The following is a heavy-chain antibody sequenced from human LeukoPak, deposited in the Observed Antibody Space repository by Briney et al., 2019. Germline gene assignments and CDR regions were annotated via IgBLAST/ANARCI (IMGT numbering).Heavy chain of an antibody. D-gene: IGHD6-13*01. CDR3: AKDRSRPGFYYYYGMDV. Sequence: GGSLRLSCAASGFTFSSYGMHWVRQAPGKGLEWVAVIWYDGSNKYYADSVKGRFTISRDNSKNTLYLQMNSLRAEDTAVYYCAKDRSRPGFYYYYGMDVWGQGTTVTVSS. CDR2: IWYDGSNK. V-gene: IGHV3-30*02. CDR1: GFTFSSYG. J-gene: IGHJ6*02.